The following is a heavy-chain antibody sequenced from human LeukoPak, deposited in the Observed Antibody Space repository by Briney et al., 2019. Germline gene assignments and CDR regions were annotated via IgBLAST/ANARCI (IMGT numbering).Heavy chain of an antibody. D-gene: IGHD5-12*01. CDR1: TVSISGYY. J-gene: IGHJ4*02. Sequence: KPSETLSLTCTGSTVSISGYYWMWIRQAPGKGWKWIGYTYYSGSTNYHPSLKRRVTISVDTSKTQFSLKLSSVTAADTAVYYCARGRGGYDIGYWGQGTLVTVSS. V-gene: IGHV4-59*01. CDR3: ARGRGGYDIGY. CDR2: TYYSGST.